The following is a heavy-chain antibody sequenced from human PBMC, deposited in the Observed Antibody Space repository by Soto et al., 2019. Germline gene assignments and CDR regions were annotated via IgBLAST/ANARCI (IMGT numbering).Heavy chain of an antibody. D-gene: IGHD1-1*01. CDR1: EFTFTSYA. V-gene: IGHV3-23*01. Sequence: EVQLLESGGGSVQPGGSLSLSCAASEFTFTSYAMSWVRQAPGKALQWVSDVGSDGGSTYYADSVRSRFTVSRYNSQNPLYRPMNSLRAEDTGLYYSAKEVCGAGTFCHFDYWGQGTLVTFSS. J-gene: IGHJ4*02. CDR2: VGSDGGST. CDR3: AKEVCGAGTFCHFDY.